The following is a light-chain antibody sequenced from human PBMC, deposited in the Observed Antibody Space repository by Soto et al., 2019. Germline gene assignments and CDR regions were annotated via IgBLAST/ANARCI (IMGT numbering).Light chain of an antibody. Sequence: DIQMTQSPSSLSASVGDRVTITCRASQTISTYLNWYQRNPGKAPKLLIYAASSLQSGVPSRFSGSGSGTDFTLTISSLQPEDFATYYCQQSSNIPYTFGQGTKLEIK. CDR1: QTISTY. V-gene: IGKV1-39*01. J-gene: IGKJ2*01. CDR3: QQSSNIPYT. CDR2: AAS.